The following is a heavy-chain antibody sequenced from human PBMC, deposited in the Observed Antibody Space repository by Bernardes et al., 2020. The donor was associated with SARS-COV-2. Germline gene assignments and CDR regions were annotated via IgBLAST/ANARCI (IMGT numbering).Heavy chain of an antibody. CDR1: GYSFITYW. CDR2: IYPGDSDT. D-gene: IGHD6-13*01. J-gene: IGHJ4*02. Sequence: GESLKISCKGSGYSFITYWIGWVRKMPGKGLEWMGIIYPGDSDTRYSPSFQGQITISADKSISTAYLQWSSLKASDTAMYYCARIYSSSWYFGGPFDYWGQGTLVTVSS. V-gene: IGHV5-51*01. CDR3: ARIYSSSWYFGGPFDY.